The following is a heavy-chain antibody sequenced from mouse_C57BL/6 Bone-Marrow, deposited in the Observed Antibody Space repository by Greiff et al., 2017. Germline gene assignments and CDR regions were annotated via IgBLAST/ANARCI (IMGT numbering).Heavy chain of an antibody. J-gene: IGHJ4*01. V-gene: IGHV1-9*01. CDR1: GYTFTGYW. Sequence: VKLMESGAELMKPGASVKLSCKATGYTFTGYWIEWVKQRPGHGLEWIGEILPGSGSTNYNEKFKGKATFTADTSSNTAYMQLSSLTTEDSAIYYCARHVDSSGSYYYAMDYWGQGTSVTVSS. CDR3: ARHVDSSGSYYYAMDY. CDR2: ILPGSGST. D-gene: IGHD3-2*02.